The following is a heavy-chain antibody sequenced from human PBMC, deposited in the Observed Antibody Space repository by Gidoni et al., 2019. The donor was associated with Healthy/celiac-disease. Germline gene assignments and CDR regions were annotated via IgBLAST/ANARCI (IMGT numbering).Heavy chain of an antibody. D-gene: IGHD4-17*01. CDR1: GGSISSYY. J-gene: IGHJ6*02. V-gene: IGHV4-59*01. CDR2: IHYSGST. Sequence: QVQLQESGPGLVKPSETLSLTCTVSGGSISSYYWSWIRQPPGKGLEWIGYIHYSGSTNYNPSLKSRVTISVDTSKNQFSLKLSSVTAADTAVYYCARDLYADYYYGMDVWGQGTTVTVSS. CDR3: ARDLYADYYYGMDV.